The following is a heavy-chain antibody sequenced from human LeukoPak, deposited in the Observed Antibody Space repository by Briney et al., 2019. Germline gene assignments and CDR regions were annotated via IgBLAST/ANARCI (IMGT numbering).Heavy chain of an antibody. CDR2: IYYSGST. Sequence: SETLSLTCTVSGGSISSYYWSWIRQPPGKGLEWIGYIYYSGSTNYNPSLKSRVTISVDTSKNQFSLKLSSVTAADTAVYYCARDRWFDPWGQGTLVTVSS. V-gene: IGHV4-59*01. J-gene: IGHJ5*02. CDR3: ARDRWFDP. CDR1: GGSISSYY.